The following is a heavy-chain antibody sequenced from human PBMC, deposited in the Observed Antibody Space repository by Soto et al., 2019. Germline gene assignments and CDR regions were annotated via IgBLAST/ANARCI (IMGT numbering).Heavy chain of an antibody. J-gene: IGHJ6*03. CDR3: ARGLYGDYVVANYYYMDA. D-gene: IGHD4-17*01. V-gene: IGHV4-34*01. CDR1: GGSFSGYY. Sequence: SETLSLTCAVYGGSFSGYYWSWIRQPPGKGLEWIGEINHSGSTNYNPSLKSRVTISVDTSKNQFSLKLSSVTAADTAVYYCARGLYGDYVVANYYYMDAWGKGTTLTVSS. CDR2: INHSGST.